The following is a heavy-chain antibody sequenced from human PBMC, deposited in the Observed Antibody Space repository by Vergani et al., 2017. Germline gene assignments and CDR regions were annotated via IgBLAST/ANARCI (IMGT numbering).Heavy chain of an antibody. V-gene: IGHV1-69-2*01. CDR2: VDPEDGET. J-gene: IGHJ6*02. CDR1: GYTFTDYY. D-gene: IGHD2-15*01. Sequence: EVQLVQSGAEVKKPGATVKISCKVSGYTFTDYYMHWVQQAPGKGLEWMGLVDPEDGETIYAEKFQGRVTITADTSTDTAYMELRSLRAEDTAVYYCATDQGYCSGGSCQRGGMDVWGQGTTVTVSS. CDR3: ATDQGYCSGGSCQRGGMDV.